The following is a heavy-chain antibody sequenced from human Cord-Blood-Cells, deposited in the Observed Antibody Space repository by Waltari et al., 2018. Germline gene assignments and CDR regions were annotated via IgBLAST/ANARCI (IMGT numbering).Heavy chain of an antibody. CDR1: GFTFSSYA. V-gene: IGHV3-23*01. CDR3: ANLEGYSGYDFDY. J-gene: IGHJ4*02. D-gene: IGHD5-12*01. CDR2: LSGSGGST. Sequence: EVQLLESGGGLVQPGGSLRLSCAASGFTFSSYAMSWVRQAPGKGLEWVSALSGSGGSTYYADSVKGRFTISRDNSKNTLYLQMNSLRAEDTAVYYCANLEGYSGYDFDYWGQGTLVTVSS.